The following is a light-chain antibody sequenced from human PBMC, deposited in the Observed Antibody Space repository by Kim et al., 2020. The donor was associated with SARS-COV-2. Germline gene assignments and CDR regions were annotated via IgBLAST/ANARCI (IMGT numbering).Light chain of an antibody. Sequence: EVVLTQSPGTLSLSPGERATLSCRASQSIRSTFFAWYQQKPGQAPRLLMYGASSRATGIPDRFSGSGSGTDFTLTISRLEPEDFAVYYCQHYDRSPVTFGGGTKVDIE. CDR1: QSIRSTF. J-gene: IGKJ4*01. CDR3: QHYDRSPVT. V-gene: IGKV3-20*01. CDR2: GAS.